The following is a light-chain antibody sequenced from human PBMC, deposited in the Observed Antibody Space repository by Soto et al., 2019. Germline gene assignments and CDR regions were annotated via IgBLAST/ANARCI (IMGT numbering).Light chain of an antibody. CDR2: DDS. Sequence: SYELTQSPSVSVAPGQTATVTCGGRNIGAKSVHWYQQKPGQAPVLVVYDDSVRPSGIPERLSGSNSGDTATLTISRVEAGDEADYYCQVWDRSSDVVFGGGTKATVL. CDR3: QVWDRSSDVV. V-gene: IGLV3-21*02. J-gene: IGLJ2*01. CDR1: NIGAKS.